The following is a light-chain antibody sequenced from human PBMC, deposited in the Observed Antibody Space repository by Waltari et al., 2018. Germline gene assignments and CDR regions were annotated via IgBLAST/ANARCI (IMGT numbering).Light chain of an antibody. J-gene: IGKJ4*01. CDR2: GTS. CDR3: QQYTDSPPLT. CDR1: QSVSRSY. V-gene: IGKV3-20*01. Sequence: EIVLTQSPGTLFLSPGEIANLFSRASQSVSRSYLSWYQQKPGQAPRLLIYGTSSRSTGIPDRFSGSGSGTDFTLTISRLEPEDFAVYFCQQYTDSPPLTYGGGTRVEIK.